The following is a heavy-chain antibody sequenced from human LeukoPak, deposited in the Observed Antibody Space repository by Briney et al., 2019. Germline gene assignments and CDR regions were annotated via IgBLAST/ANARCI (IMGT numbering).Heavy chain of an antibody. D-gene: IGHD3-22*01. J-gene: IGHJ4*02. CDR3: ARGQYYDVSTYYEIDY. V-gene: IGHV4-39*07. CDR1: GASISSSTYY. Sequence: SETLSLTCTVSGASISSSTYYWGWIRQPPGKGLEWIGSASYSGNTYYNPSLKSRVTILVDTSKNQFSLKMTSVTAADTAVYYCARGQYYDVSTYYEIDYWGQGTLVTVSS. CDR2: ASYSGNT.